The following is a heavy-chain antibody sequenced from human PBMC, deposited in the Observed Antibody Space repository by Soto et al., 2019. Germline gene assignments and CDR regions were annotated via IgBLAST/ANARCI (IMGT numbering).Heavy chain of an antibody. CDR2: IYYSGST. Sequence: PSETLSLTCTVSGGSISSYYWSWIRQPPGKGLEWIGYIYYSGSTNYNPSLKSRVTISVDTSKNQFSLKLSSVTAVDTAVYYCARDHDYGDYTLWGQGTLVTVSS. CDR1: GGSISSYY. CDR3: ARDHDYGDYTL. D-gene: IGHD4-17*01. J-gene: IGHJ4*02. V-gene: IGHV4-59*01.